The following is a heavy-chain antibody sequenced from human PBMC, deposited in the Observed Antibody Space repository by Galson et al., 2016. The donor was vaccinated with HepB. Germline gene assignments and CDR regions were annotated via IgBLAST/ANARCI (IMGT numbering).Heavy chain of an antibody. D-gene: IGHD1/OR15-1a*01. J-gene: IGHJ4*01. Sequence: ETLSLTCTVSGASFSDNACWGWVRQPPGKGLEWVGEICHIGSTNAHPSLESRVSISVDKSRNHFSLNLTSVTAADTAVYYCATGTTMTTRFDYWGHGTLVAVSS. CDR2: ICHIGST. CDR1: GASFSDNAC. CDR3: ATGTTMTTRFDY. V-gene: IGHV4-4*02.